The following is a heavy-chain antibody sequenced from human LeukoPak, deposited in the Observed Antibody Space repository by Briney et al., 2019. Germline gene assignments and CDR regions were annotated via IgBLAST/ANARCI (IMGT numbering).Heavy chain of an antibody. CDR1: GGSFSTYY. D-gene: IGHD6-6*01. J-gene: IGHJ3*02. V-gene: IGHV4-59*01. CDR2: IYYSGST. CDR3: ARDSRFSSVAARYLDVFDI. Sequence: SETLSLTCTVSGGSFSTYYWSWIRQPPGKGLEWIGYIYYSGSTEYNPSLKSRVTISVDTTKNQLSLKLRSVTAADTAVYYCARDSRFSSVAARYLDVFDIWGQGTMVTVSS.